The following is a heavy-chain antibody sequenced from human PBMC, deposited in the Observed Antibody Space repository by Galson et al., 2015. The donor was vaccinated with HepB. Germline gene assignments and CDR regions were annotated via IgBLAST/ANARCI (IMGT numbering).Heavy chain of an antibody. CDR2: ILYDGSNK. Sequence: SLRLSCAASGFTFSSYGMHWVRQAPGKGLEWVAVILYDGSNKYYADSVKGRFTISRDNAKNSLYLQMNSLRAEDTAVYYCARARDGYNSAYWGQGTLVTVSS. CDR3: ARARDGYNSAY. V-gene: IGHV3-30*03. J-gene: IGHJ4*02. D-gene: IGHD5-24*01. CDR1: GFTFSSYG.